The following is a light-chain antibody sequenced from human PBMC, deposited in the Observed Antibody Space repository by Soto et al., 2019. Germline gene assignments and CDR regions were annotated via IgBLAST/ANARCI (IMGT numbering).Light chain of an antibody. Sequence: QAVVTQAPSASASLGASVKLTCTLSSGHSSYAIAWHQQQAEKGPRYLMKVNSDGSHSKGDGIPDRFSGSSSGAERYLTISSLQSEDEADYYCQTWGTGIQVFGGGTKLTVL. J-gene: IGLJ2*01. V-gene: IGLV4-69*01. CDR2: VNSDGSH. CDR3: QTWGTGIQV. CDR1: SGHSSYA.